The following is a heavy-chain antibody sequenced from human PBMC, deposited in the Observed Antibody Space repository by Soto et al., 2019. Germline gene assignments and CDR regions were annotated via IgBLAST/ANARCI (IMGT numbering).Heavy chain of an antibody. Sequence: TSETLSLTCTVSGGAISGYYWTWIRQPAGKGLEWIGEIYNSGSTNYNPSLKSRVTISVDTSKNQFSLKLSSVTAADTAVYYCASAKYYYDSSGYYYLGYFDYWGQGTLVTVSS. D-gene: IGHD3-22*01. CDR1: GGAISGYY. CDR3: ASAKYYYDSSGYYYLGYFDY. CDR2: IYNSGST. V-gene: IGHV4-4*07. J-gene: IGHJ4*02.